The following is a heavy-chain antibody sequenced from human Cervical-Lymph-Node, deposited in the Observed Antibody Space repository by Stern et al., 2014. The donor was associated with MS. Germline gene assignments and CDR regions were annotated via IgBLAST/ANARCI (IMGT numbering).Heavy chain of an antibody. Sequence: DVQLVEAGGGLVQPGGSLRLSCAASGFTFSSYWMSWVRQAPGKGLEWVANIKQDGSEKYYVDSVKGRFTISRDNAKNSLYLQMNSLRAEDTAVYYCARVDDFWSGYYYYGMDVWGQGTTVTVSS. CDR1: GFTFSSYW. V-gene: IGHV3-7*01. CDR2: IKQDGSEK. CDR3: ARVDDFWSGYYYYGMDV. J-gene: IGHJ6*02. D-gene: IGHD3-3*01.